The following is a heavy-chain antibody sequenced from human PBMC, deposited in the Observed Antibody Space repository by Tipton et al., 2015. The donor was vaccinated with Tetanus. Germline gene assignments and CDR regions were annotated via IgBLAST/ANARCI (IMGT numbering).Heavy chain of an antibody. V-gene: IGHV4-30-2*01. CDR3: AKDQGGGRVVRLNWFDP. CDR2: MYYSGTT. CDR1: GGSISSGGYS. J-gene: IGHJ5*02. D-gene: IGHD6-6*01. Sequence: TLSLTCAVSGGSISSGGYSWTWIRQPPGKGLQWIGYMYYSGTTHYNPSLKSRVTISGDTSKNQFSLNLTSVTAADTAVYYCAKDQGGGRVVRLNWFDPWGPGTLVPVSS.